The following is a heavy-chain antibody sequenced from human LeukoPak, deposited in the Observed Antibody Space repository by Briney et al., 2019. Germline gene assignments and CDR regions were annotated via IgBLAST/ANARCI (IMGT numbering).Heavy chain of an antibody. V-gene: IGHV3-21*01. CDR1: GFTFSSYS. CDR3: ARETMVRGVPNDAFDI. D-gene: IGHD3-10*01. CDR2: ISSRSSYI. Sequence: PGGSLRLSCAASGFTFSSYSMNWVRQAPGKGLEWVSSISSRSSYIYYADSVKGRFTISRDNAKNSLYLQMNSLRAEDTAVYYCARETMVRGVPNDAFDIWGQGTMVTVSS. J-gene: IGHJ3*02.